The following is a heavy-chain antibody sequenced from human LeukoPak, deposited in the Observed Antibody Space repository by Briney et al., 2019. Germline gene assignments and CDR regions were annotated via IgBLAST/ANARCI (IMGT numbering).Heavy chain of an antibody. CDR3: ARAEGYSYGYSDY. CDR2: ISSSSSTI. D-gene: IGHD5-18*01. Sequence: QTGGSLRLSCAASGFTFSSYSMNWVRQAPGKGLEWVSYISSSSSTIYYADSVKGRFTISRDNAKNSLYLQMNSLRAEDTAVYYCARAEGYSYGYSDYWGQGTLVTVSS. V-gene: IGHV3-48*04. J-gene: IGHJ4*02. CDR1: GFTFSSYS.